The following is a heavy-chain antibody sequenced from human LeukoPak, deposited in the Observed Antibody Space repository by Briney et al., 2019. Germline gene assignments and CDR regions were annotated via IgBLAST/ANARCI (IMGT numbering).Heavy chain of an antibody. CDR1: GFTVSSNY. J-gene: IGHJ6*02. CDR3: ARTPNWGYGMDV. V-gene: IGHV3-53*01. D-gene: IGHD7-27*01. Sequence: GGSLRLSCAASGFTVSSNYMSWVRQAPGKGLEWVSVIYSGGGTYYADSVKGRFTISRDNSKNTLYLQMNSLRAEDTAVYYCARTPNWGYGMDVWGQGTTVTVSS. CDR2: IYSGGGT.